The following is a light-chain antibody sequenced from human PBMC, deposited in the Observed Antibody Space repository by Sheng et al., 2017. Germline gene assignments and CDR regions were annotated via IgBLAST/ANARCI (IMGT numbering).Light chain of an antibody. CDR2: AAS. CDR3: QQSYSTPFT. CDR1: QDISNN. J-gene: IGKJ3*01. Sequence: DIQMTQSPSSLSASVGDRVTITCQASQDISNNLNWYQQKPGKAPKLLIYAASSLQSGVPSRFSGSGSGTDFTLTTSSLQPEDFATYFCQQSYSTPFTFGPGTKVDIK. V-gene: IGKV1-39*01.